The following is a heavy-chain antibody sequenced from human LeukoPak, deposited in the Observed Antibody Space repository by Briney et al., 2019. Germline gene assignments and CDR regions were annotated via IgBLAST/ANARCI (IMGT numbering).Heavy chain of an antibody. D-gene: IGHD3-3*01. J-gene: IGHJ4*02. CDR1: GFTFSSYA. CDR2: ISYDGSNK. Sequence: QPGRSLRLSCAASGFTFSSYAMHWVRQAPGKELEWVAVISYDGSNKYYADSVKGRFTISRDNSKNTLYLQMNSLRAEDTAVYYCARDGDFPPWYFDYWGQGTLVTVSS. V-gene: IGHV3-30-3*01. CDR3: ARDGDFPPWYFDY.